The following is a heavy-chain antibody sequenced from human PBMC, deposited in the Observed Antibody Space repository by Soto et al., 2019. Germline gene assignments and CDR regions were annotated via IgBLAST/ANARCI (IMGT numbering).Heavy chain of an antibody. CDR2: INAGNGNT. J-gene: IGHJ4*02. CDR3: ARGSGWYPPFDY. V-gene: IGHV1-3*05. CDR1: GYTFTSYA. Sequence: QVQLVQSGAEEKKPGASVKVSCKASGYTFTSYAMHWVRQAPGQRLEWMGWINAGNGNTKYSQKFQGRVTITRDTSASTDYMELSSLRSEDTAVYYCARGSGWYPPFDYWGQGTLVTVSS. D-gene: IGHD6-19*01.